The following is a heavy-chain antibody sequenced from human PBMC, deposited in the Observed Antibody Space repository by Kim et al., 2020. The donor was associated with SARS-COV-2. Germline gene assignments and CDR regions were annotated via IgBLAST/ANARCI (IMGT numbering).Heavy chain of an antibody. CDR3: ANTGYGSSWPDFDY. J-gene: IGHJ4*02. D-gene: IGHD6-13*01. Sequence: ADSRRCHFTISRDNYQTTLYLQMNSLRAEDTAVYYCANTGYGSSWPDFDYWGQGTLVTVSS. V-gene: IGHV3-23*03.